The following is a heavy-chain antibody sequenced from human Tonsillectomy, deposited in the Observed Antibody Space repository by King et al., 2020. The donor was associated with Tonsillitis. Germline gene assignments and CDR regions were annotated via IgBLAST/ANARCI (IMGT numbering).Heavy chain of an antibody. CDR2: IIPSIGTA. D-gene: IGHD6-19*01. CDR3: AREARSGWSFYFDS. CDR1: GGTFSSYG. Sequence: VQLVQSGAEVKKPGSSVKVSCKASGGTFSSYGISWVRQAPGQGLEWMGGIIPSIGTANYAQMFQGRITITADETATTAYMELSSLTSKHTAVYYCAREARSGWSFYFDSWGQGTLVTVSS. J-gene: IGHJ4*02. V-gene: IGHV1-69*01.